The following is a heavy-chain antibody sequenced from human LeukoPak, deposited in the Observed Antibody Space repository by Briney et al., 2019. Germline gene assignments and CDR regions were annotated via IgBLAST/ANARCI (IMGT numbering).Heavy chain of an antibody. V-gene: IGHV3-33*01. CDR1: GFTLSNYG. CDR3: ARDEGDSSRYYPGL. D-gene: IGHD3-22*01. CDR2: IWHDGSRK. Sequence: GGSLRLSCAASGFTLSNYGMHWVRQAPGKGLEWVAAIWHDGSRKYYAESVKGRFTISRDNARNTVYVQMDSLRAEDTAVYYCARDEGDSSRYYPGLWGQGTLVTVSS. J-gene: IGHJ1*01.